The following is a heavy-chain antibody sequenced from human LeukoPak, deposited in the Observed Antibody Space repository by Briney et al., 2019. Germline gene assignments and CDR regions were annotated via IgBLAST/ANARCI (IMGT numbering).Heavy chain of an antibody. CDR2: IWYDGSNK. Sequence: GRSLRLSCAASGFTFSSYGVHWVRQAPGKGLGWVTVIWYDGSNKYYADSVKGRFTISRDNSKNTLYLQMNSLRAEDTAVYYCARAFSLGGAYCGGDCFYYYYYGMDVWGQGTTVTVSS. D-gene: IGHD2-21*02. J-gene: IGHJ6*02. CDR1: GFTFSSYG. CDR3: ARAFSLGGAYCGGDCFYYYYYGMDV. V-gene: IGHV3-33*01.